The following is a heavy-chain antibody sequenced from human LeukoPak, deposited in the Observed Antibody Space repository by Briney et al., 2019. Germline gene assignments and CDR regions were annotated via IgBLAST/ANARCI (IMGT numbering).Heavy chain of an antibody. CDR2: IKQDGSEK. CDR1: GFTFSSYW. Sequence: GGSLRLPCAASGFTFSSYWMSWVRQAPGKGLEWVANIKQDGSEKHYVDSVKGRFTISRDNAKNSLYLQMNSLRAEDTAVYYCAREVGDFWSGNAFDIWGQGTMVTVSS. V-gene: IGHV3-7*01. D-gene: IGHD3-3*01. J-gene: IGHJ3*02. CDR3: AREVGDFWSGNAFDI.